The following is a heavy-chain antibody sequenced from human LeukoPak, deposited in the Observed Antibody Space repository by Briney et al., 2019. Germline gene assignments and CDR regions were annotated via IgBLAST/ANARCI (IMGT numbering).Heavy chain of an antibody. J-gene: IGHJ4*02. CDR1: GYTFTGYY. Sequence: GASVKVSCKASGYTFTGYYMHWVRQAPGQGLEWMGWINPNSGGTNYAQKFQGRVTMTRDTSISTAYMELSRLRSDDTAVYYCARVARAAPKRDGYNSRLFDYWGQGTLVTVSS. CDR3: ARVARAAPKRDGYNSRLFDY. V-gene: IGHV1-2*02. D-gene: IGHD5-24*01. CDR2: INPNSGGT.